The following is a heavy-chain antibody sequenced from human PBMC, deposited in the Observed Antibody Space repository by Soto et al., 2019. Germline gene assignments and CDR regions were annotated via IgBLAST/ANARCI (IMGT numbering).Heavy chain of an antibody. CDR2: IDSSGEK. V-gene: IGHV2-26*01. CDR3: ARRHLAGAVSTWFDP. D-gene: IGHD2-2*01. J-gene: IGHJ5*02. CDR1: GLSITDSEMG. Sequence: QVTLKESGPVLVKPTETLTLRCTVSGLSITDSEMGVSWIRQPQGQTLEWLAHIDSSGEKSYRTFLKSRRAISTDTSKSQIVLTMTHMYPAETATYYCARRHLAGAVSTWFDPWGQGSPVTVSS.